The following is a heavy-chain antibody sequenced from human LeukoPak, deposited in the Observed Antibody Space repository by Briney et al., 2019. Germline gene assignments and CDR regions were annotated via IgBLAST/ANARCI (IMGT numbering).Heavy chain of an antibody. J-gene: IGHJ6*03. CDR1: GGSFSGYY. V-gene: IGHV4-34*01. CDR2: INHSGST. D-gene: IGHD3-3*01. CDR3: ARSTYDFWSGNYYYYMDV. Sequence: SETLSLTCAVYGGSFSGYYWSWIRQPPGKGLEWIGEINHSGSTNYNPSLKSRVTISVDTSKNQFSLKLSSVTAADTAVYYCARSTYDFWSGNYYYYMDVWGKGTTVTVSS.